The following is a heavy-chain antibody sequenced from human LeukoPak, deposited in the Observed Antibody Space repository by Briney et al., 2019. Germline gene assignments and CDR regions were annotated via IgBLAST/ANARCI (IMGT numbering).Heavy chain of an antibody. D-gene: IGHD6-19*01. CDR2: IWYDGSNK. V-gene: IGHV3-33*01. CDR1: GFTFSSYG. CDR3: ARVTGGGWYSEIDN. Sequence: GGSLRLSCAASGFTFSSYGMHWVRQAPGRGLEWVAVIWYDGSNKYYADSVKGRFTISRDNSKNTLYLQMNSLRAEDTAVYYCARVTGGGWYSEIDNWGQGTLVTVSS. J-gene: IGHJ4*02.